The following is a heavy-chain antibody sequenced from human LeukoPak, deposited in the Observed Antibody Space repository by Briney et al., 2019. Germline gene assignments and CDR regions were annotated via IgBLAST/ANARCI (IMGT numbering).Heavy chain of an antibody. D-gene: IGHD4-23*01. CDR1: GFTVSSNY. CDR2: IYSGGST. J-gene: IGHJ4*02. Sequence: GSLRLSCAASGFTVSSNYMSWVRQAPGKGLEWVSVIYSGGSTYYADSVKGRFTISRDNSKNTVYLQMDSLRAEDTAVYYCAKDISGGNSETYIDYWGQGALVAVSS. V-gene: IGHV3-53*05. CDR3: AKDISGGNSETYIDY.